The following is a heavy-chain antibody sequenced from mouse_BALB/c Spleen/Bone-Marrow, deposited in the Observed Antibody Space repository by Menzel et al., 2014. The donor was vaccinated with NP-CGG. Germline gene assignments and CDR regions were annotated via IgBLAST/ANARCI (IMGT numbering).Heavy chain of an antibody. CDR2: IYPGDGST. CDR1: GYTFTSYD. CDR3: AMTARGGFAY. J-gene: IGHJ3*01. Sequence: VQRVESGPELVKPGALVKISCKASGYTFTSYDINWVKQRPGQGLERIGWIYPGDGSTKYNEKFKGKATLTADKSSSTAYMQVSSLTSENSAVYFCAMTARGGFAYWGQGTLVTVSA. V-gene: IGHV1S56*01. D-gene: IGHD3-2*01.